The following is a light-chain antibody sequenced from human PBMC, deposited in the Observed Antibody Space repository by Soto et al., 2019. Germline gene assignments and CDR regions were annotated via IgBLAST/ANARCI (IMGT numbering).Light chain of an antibody. CDR3: QQYNDWPLT. J-gene: IGKJ4*01. CDR1: QSVSSK. CDR2: GAS. V-gene: IGKV3-15*01. Sequence: EIVMTQSPATLSVSPGERATLSCRARQSVSSKLAWYQQKPGQAPRLLIYGASTRATGIPATFSGSGSGTEFSLTISSLQSEDFAVYYCQQYNDWPLTFGGGTKVDIK.